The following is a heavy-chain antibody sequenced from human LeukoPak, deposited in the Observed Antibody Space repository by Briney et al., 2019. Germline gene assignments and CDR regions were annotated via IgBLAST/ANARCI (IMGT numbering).Heavy chain of an antibody. CDR3: ARGGCSGGSCYYRGGFDP. V-gene: IGHV4-31*03. Sequence: PSETLSLTCTVSGGSISSGGYYWSWIRQHPGKGLEWIGYIYYSGSTYYNPSLKSRVTISVDTSKNQFSLKLSSVTAADTAVYYCARGGCSGGSCYYRGGFDPWGQGTLVTVSS. D-gene: IGHD2-15*01. CDR2: IYYSGST. J-gene: IGHJ5*02. CDR1: GGSISSGGYY.